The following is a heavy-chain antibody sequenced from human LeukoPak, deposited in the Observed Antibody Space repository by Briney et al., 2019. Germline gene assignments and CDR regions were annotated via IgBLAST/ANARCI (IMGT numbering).Heavy chain of an antibody. J-gene: IGHJ4*02. CDR1: GGSVSSGSYY. D-gene: IGHD5-18*01. Sequence: SETLSLTCTVSGGSVSSGSYYWSWIRQPPGTGLEWIGYIYYSGSTNYNPSLKSRVTISVDRSKNQLSLKLSSVTAADTAMYYCASGGYSYGFGYWGQGTLVTVSS. V-gene: IGHV4-61*01. CDR3: ASGGYSYGFGY. CDR2: IYYSGST.